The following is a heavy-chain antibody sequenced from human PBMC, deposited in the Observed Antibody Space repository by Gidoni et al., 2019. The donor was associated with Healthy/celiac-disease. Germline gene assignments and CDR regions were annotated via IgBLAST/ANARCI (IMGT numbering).Heavy chain of an antibody. J-gene: IGHJ4*02. V-gene: IGHV3-33*01. CDR1: GFTFRSYG. D-gene: IGHD6-19*01. CDR2: IWYDGSNK. CDR3: ARDHGGSSGWTFDY. Sequence: QVQLVESGGGVVQPGRSLRLSCAASGFTFRSYGMHWVRQAPGKGLEWVAVIWYDGSNKYYADSVKGRFTISRDNSKNTLYLQMNSLRAEDTAVYYCARDHGGSSGWTFDYWGQGTLVTVSS.